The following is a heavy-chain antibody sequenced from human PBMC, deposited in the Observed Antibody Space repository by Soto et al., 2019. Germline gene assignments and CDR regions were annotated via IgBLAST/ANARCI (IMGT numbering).Heavy chain of an antibody. CDR2: IYYRGTT. Sequence: SETLSLTCAVSGDSISRSNYYWAWIRQPPGKGLEWIGSIYYRGTTYYNPSLKSRVTISVDTSKNQFSLKVTSVTAADTAVYSCASNFYSDKSGYFPLNYWGRGSLVT. J-gene: IGHJ4*02. V-gene: IGHV4-39*01. D-gene: IGHD3-22*01. CDR3: ASNFYSDKSGYFPLNY. CDR1: GDSISRSNYY.